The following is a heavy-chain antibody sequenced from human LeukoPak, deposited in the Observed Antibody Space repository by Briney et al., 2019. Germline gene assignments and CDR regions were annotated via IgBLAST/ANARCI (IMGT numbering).Heavy chain of an antibody. J-gene: IGHJ4*02. V-gene: IGHV4-59*01. Sequence: SETLSLTCTVSGGSINDASWNWIQKPPGQGLEWIGYIYHSGGTNYNPSLKSRVTISLDTSKNQFSLKLSSVTAADTAVYYCARVGTYYRSLDSWGQGTLVTVSS. D-gene: IGHD3-10*01. CDR3: ARVGTYYRSLDS. CDR1: GGSINDAS. CDR2: IYHSGGT.